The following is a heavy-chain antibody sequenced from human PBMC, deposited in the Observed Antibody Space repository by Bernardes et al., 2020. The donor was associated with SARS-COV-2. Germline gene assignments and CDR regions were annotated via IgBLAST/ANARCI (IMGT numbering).Heavy chain of an antibody. J-gene: IGHJ4*02. CDR2: IWYDGSNK. CDR1: GFTFSSYG. CDR3: ARVSGEEPGRDIFDY. Sequence: GGSLRLSCAASGFTFSSYGMHWVRQAPGKGLEWVAVIWYDGSNKYYADSVKGRFTISRDNSKNTLYLQMNSLRAEDTAVYYCARVSGEEPGRDIFDYWGQGTLVTVSS. D-gene: IGHD2-15*01. V-gene: IGHV3-33*01.